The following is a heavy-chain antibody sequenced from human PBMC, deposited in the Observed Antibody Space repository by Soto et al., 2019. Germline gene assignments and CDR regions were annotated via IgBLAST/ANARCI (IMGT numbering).Heavy chain of an antibody. CDR1: GYSFTSYW. J-gene: IGHJ6*02. V-gene: IGHV5-10-1*01. CDR2: IDPSDSYT. Sequence: GESLKLSCKGSGYSFTSYWISWVRQMPGKGLEWMGRIDPSDSYTNYSPSFQGHVTISADKSISTAYLQWSSLKASDTAMYYCAHGHYYGMDVWGQGTTVTVSS. CDR3: AHGHYYGMDV.